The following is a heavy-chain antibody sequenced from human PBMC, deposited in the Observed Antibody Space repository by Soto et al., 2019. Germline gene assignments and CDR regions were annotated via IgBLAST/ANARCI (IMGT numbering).Heavy chain of an antibody. CDR3: ARGTLWFGALGADDP. D-gene: IGHD3-10*01. J-gene: IGHJ5*02. CDR2: IYYTGRT. CDR1: GCTIINYY. Sequence: SETLSLTCSISGCTIINYYWTWIRQTPGKGLEWIGYIYYTGRTIYNPSLGSRVTISLDTSKNQFSLKLSSVTTTDTAVYYCARGTLWFGALGADDPWGQGTLVTVPQ. V-gene: IGHV4-59*01.